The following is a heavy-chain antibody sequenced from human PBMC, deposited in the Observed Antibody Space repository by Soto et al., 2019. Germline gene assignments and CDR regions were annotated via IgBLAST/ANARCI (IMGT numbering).Heavy chain of an antibody. V-gene: IGHV3-53*01. J-gene: IGHJ6*02. D-gene: IGHD3-16*01. CDR3: ARIRSPPYYYYGMDV. CDR2: IYSVGST. Sequence: GGSLRLSCAASGFTVSSNYMSWVRQAPGKGLEWVSVIYSVGSTYYADSVKGRFTISRDNSKNTLYLQINSLRAEDTAVYYCARIRSPPYYYYGMDVWGQGTMVTVSS. CDR1: GFTVSSNY.